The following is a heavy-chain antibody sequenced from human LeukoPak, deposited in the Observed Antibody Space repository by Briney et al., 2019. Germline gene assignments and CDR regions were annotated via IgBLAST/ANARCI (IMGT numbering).Heavy chain of an antibody. V-gene: IGHV4-39*01. J-gene: IGHJ4*02. CDR2: IYYSGST. CDR3: ARQWLAGPAIDY. D-gene: IGHD6-19*01. CDR1: GGSISSSSYY. Sequence: PSETLSLTCTVSGGSISSSSYYWGWIRQPPGKGLEWIGSIYYSGSTYYNPSLKSRVTISVDTSKNQFSLELSSVTAADTAVYYCARQWLAGPAIDYWGQGTLVTVSS.